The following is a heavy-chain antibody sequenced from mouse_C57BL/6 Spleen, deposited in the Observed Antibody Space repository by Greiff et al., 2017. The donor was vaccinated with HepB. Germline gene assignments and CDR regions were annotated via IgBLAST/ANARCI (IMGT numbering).Heavy chain of an antibody. CDR3: ARHSITTVVATWYYFDY. CDR2: ISSGGSYT. J-gene: IGHJ2*01. CDR1: GFTFSSYG. Sequence: EVKLMESGGDLVKPGGSLKLSCAASGFTFSSYGMSWVRQTPDKRLEWVATISSGGSYTYYPDSVKGRFTISRDNAKNTLYLQMSSLKSEDTAMYYCARHSITTVVATWYYFDYWGQGTTLTVSS. V-gene: IGHV5-6*01. D-gene: IGHD1-1*01.